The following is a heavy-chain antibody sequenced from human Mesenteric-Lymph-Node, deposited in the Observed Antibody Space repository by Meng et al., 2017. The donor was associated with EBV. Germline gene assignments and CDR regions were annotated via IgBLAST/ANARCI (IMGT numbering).Heavy chain of an antibody. CDR2: IYRSANN. V-gene: IGHV4-4*02. CDR1: GSTISNTNW. D-gene: IGHD3-9*01. J-gene: IGHJ4*02. CDR3: ARDNYNLLTGYRLDY. Sequence: PSLTLAAICGVSGSTISNTNWWSWVRQRKGKGMDWIGYIYRSANNNHNPSRKSRVTISLDKSKNQFSLKLSSVTDADTAVYYCARDNYNLLTGYRLDYWGRGTLVTVSS.